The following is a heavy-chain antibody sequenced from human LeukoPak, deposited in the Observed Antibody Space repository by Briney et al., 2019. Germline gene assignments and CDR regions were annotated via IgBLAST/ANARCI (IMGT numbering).Heavy chain of an antibody. CDR1: GFTFSNYA. V-gene: IGHV3-21*01. D-gene: IGHD5-12*01. CDR2: ISSSTSFI. J-gene: IGHJ4*02. CDR3: ARPRGDSGYDAGI. Sequence: GGSLRLSCAASGFTFSNYAMNWVRQAPGKGLELVSSISSSTSFIHYADSVKGRFTISRDNAKNSLYLQMNSLRAEDTATYYCARPRGDSGYDAGIWGQGTLVTVSS.